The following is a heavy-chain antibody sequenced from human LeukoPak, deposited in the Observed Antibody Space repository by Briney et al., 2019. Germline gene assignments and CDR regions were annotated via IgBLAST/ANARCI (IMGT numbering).Heavy chain of an antibody. CDR2: IYTSGST. D-gene: IGHD1-26*01. CDR3: ARDGNGSYLGAFGY. J-gene: IGHJ4*02. CDR1: GGSISSYY. V-gene: IGHV4-4*07. Sequence: KSSETLSLTCTVSGGSISSYYWSWIRRPAGKGLEWIGRIYTSGSTNYNPSLKSRVTMSVDTSKNQFSLKLSSVTAADTAVYYCARDGNGSYLGAFGYWGQGTLVTVSS.